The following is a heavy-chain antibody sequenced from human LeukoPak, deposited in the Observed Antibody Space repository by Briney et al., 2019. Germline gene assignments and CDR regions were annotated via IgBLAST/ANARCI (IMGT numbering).Heavy chain of an antibody. D-gene: IGHD3-10*01. J-gene: IGHJ5*02. CDR3: ARDSSPSMVRGVIEYNWFDP. CDR1: GYTFTSYG. V-gene: IGHV1-18*01. CDR2: ISAYNGNT. Sequence: ASVTVSCKASGYTFTSYGISWVRQAPGRGLEWMGWISAYNGNTNYAQKLQGRVTMTTDTSTSTAYMELRSLRSDDTAVYYCARDSSPSMVRGVIEYNWFDPWGQGTLVTVSS.